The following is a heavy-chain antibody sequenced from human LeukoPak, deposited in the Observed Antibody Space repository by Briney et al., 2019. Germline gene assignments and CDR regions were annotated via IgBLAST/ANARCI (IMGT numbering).Heavy chain of an antibody. J-gene: IGHJ4*02. D-gene: IGHD3-16*01. CDR3: ARGFWGWEVDY. CDR2: ISSSSSTI. V-gene: IGHV3-48*01. Sequence: GGSLRLSCAASGFTFSTYNMNWVRQAPGKGVEWGSYISSSSSTIYYAESVKGGFTISRENAKNSLYLQMNSLRAEDTAVYSCARGFWGWEVDYWGQGTLVTVSS. CDR1: GFTFSTYN.